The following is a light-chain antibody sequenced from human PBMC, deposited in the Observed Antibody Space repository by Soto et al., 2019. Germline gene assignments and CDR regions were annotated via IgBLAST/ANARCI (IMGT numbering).Light chain of an antibody. Sequence: EIVLTQSPGTLSLSPGERATLSCRASQSVSSSYLAWYQQKPGQAPRLLIYGASSRATGIPDRFSGSGSGTDFTLTISRLEPEDFAVYYCQQYGSYPFPSGRGTNVDIK. CDR2: GAS. CDR1: QSVSSSY. J-gene: IGKJ3*01. V-gene: IGKV3-20*01. CDR3: QQYGSYPFP.